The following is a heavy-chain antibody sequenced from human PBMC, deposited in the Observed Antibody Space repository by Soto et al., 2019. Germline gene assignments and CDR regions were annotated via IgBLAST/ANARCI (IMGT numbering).Heavy chain of an antibody. Sequence: GESLKISCKVSGDSFTGFWVGWVRQMPGKGLEWLGSIYPRDSDTRYSPSFQGQVTISADKSLSTAYLQWNSLQASDTAIYYCARQHPLDSRVWYTWGQGTLVTVSS. CDR1: GDSFTGFW. CDR2: IYPRDSDT. CDR3: ARQHPLDSRVWYT. D-gene: IGHD6-19*01. V-gene: IGHV5-51*01. J-gene: IGHJ4*02.